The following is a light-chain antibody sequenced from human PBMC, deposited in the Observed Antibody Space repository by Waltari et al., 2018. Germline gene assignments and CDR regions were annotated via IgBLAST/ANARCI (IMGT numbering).Light chain of an antibody. CDR1: QSISSY. J-gene: IGKJ2*01. CDR2: AAS. Sequence: DIQMTQSPSSLSASVGARVPITCRASQSISSYFNWYQQKPGKAPKLLIYAASSLQSGVPSRFSGSGSGTDFTLTISSLQPEDFATYYCQQSYSTLGTFGQGTKLEIK. CDR3: QQSYSTLGT. V-gene: IGKV1-39*01.